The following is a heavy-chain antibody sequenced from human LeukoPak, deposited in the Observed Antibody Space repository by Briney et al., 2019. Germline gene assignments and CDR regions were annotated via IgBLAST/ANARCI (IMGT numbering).Heavy chain of an antibody. V-gene: IGHV5-51*01. Sequence: GESLKISRKGSGYTFTNYWIGWVRQMPGKGLEWMGIIYPGDSDTTYSPSFQGQVTISADKSLSTSYLHWSSLKASDTATYYCARWDFISTSGNFDYWGQGTLVTVSS. CDR2: IYPGDSDT. CDR3: ARWDFISTSGNFDY. J-gene: IGHJ4*02. CDR1: GYTFTNYW. D-gene: IGHD1-1*01.